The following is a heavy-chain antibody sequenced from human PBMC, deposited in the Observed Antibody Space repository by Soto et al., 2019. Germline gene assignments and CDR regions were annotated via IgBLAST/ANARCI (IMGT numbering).Heavy chain of an antibody. CDR2: ISFDGNSL. J-gene: IGHJ4*02. V-gene: IGHV3-30-3*01. Sequence: PGGSLRLSCAASQFSFRSYAMHWIRQSPGKGLEWVAVISFDGNSLHYADSVRDRFTISRDNSKNTLYLQMNNLRPEDTAVYYCARTFDTITYYFDYWGKGTVVTVSS. CDR1: QFSFRSYA. CDR3: ARTFDTITYYFDY. D-gene: IGHD3-9*01.